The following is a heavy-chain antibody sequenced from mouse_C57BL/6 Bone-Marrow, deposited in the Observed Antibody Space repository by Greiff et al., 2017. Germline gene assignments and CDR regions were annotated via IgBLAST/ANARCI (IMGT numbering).Heavy chain of an antibody. CDR3: ARAQIYYDYDDAMDY. CDR1: GYSFPDYN. CDR2: INPNSGTT. V-gene: IGHV1-39*01. J-gene: IGHJ4*01. Sequence: VQLQQSGPELVKPGASVKISCKASGYSFPDYNMNWVKQSNGKSLEWIGVINPNSGTTSYNQKFKGKATLTVDQSSSTAYMQLNSLTSEDSAVYYCARAQIYYDYDDAMDYWGQGTSVTVSS. D-gene: IGHD2-4*01.